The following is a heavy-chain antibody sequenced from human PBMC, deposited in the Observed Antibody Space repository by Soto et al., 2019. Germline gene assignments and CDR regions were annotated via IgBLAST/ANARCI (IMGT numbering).Heavy chain of an antibody. V-gene: IGHV4-31*03. D-gene: IGHD3-22*01. J-gene: IGHJ6*02. CDR3: ASQYYYDSSGYSAPYGMDV. CDR2: IYYSGST. CDR1: GGSISSGGYY. Sequence: SETLSLTCTVSGGSISSGGYYWSWIHQHPGKGLEWIGYIYYSGSTYYNPSLKSRVTISVDTSKNQFSLKLSSVTAADTAVYYCASQYYYDSSGYSAPYGMDVWGQGTTVTVSS.